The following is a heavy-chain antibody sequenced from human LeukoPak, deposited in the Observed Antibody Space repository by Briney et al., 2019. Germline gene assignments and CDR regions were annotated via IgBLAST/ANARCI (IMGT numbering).Heavy chain of an antibody. V-gene: IGHV3-7*02. J-gene: IGHJ4*02. CDR2: IKQDGSER. CDR3: AMSTSWYHKFDY. D-gene: IGHD6-19*01. Sequence: GGSLRLSCAPSGFTFSRYWMSWVRQAPGKGLEWVASIKQDGSERYYVDSVKGRFTISSDNAKNSVYVQMNSLRAEDTAVFYCAMSTSWYHKFDYWGQGTLVTVSS. CDR1: GFTFSRYW.